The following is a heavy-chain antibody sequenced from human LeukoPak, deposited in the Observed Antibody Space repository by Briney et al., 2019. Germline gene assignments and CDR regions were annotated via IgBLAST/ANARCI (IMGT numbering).Heavy chain of an antibody. D-gene: IGHD4-17*01. V-gene: IGHV4-59*01. CDR1: GGSISSYY. J-gene: IGHJ5*02. CDR2: IYYSGST. Sequence: SETLPLTCAVSGGSISSYYWSWIRQPPGKGLEWIGYIYYSGSTNYNPSLKSRVTISVDTSKNQFSLKLSSVTAADTAVYYCARDRDYGDYAWFDPWGQGTLVTVSS. CDR3: ARDRDYGDYAWFDP.